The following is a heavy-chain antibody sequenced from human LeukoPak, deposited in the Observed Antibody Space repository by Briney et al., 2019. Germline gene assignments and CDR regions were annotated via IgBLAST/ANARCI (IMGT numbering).Heavy chain of an antibody. Sequence: PGGSLRLSCAASGFTFSKYGMHWIRQAPGKGLEWVAVIWSNGNNVYYVESVKGRFTISRDNSKYALYLQMNSLRAEDTAVYYCAKDSYGSGTTADYWGQGTLVTVSS. CDR1: GFTFSKYG. CDR2: IWSNGNNV. V-gene: IGHV3-33*06. J-gene: IGHJ4*02. CDR3: AKDSYGSGTTADY. D-gene: IGHD3-10*01.